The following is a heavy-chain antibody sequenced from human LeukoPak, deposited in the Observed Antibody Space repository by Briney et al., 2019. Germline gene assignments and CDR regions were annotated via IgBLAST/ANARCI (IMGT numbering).Heavy chain of an antibody. CDR2: IYHSGST. D-gene: IGHD6-6*01. CDR3: ARGPSSSPQYFQH. J-gene: IGHJ1*01. Sequence: SETLSLTCTVSGYSISSGYYWGWIRQPPGKGLEWIGSIYHSGSTYYNPSLKSRVTISVDTSKNQFSLKLSSVTAADTAVYYCARGPSSSPQYFQHWGQGTLVTVSS. CDR1: GYSISSGYY. V-gene: IGHV4-38-2*02.